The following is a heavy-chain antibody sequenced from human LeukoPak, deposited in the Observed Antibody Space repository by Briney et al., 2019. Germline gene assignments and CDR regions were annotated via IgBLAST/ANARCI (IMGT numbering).Heavy chain of an antibody. CDR2: ISAYNGNT. CDR1: GYTFTSYG. V-gene: IGHV1-18*01. D-gene: IGHD4-17*01. CDR3: ARFDYGDYSRWAFDI. Sequence: ASVKVSCKASGYTFTSYGISWVRQAPGQGLEWMGWISAYNGNTNYAQKLQGRVTMTTDTSTSTAYMELRSLRSDDTAVYYCARFDYGDYSRWAFDIWGQGTMVTISS. J-gene: IGHJ3*02.